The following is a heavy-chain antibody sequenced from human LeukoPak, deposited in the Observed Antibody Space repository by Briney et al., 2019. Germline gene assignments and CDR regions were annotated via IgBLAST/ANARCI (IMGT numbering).Heavy chain of an antibody. Sequence: GGSLRLSCAASGFTFSTHAMSWVRQAPGKGLEWVSAIRSSGDNTYYTDSVKGRFTISRDISKNTLYLQMNSLGVDDTAVYYCAKGTYGGNPGRYFDYWGQGTLVTVSS. D-gene: IGHD4-23*01. CDR3: AKGTYGGNPGRYFDY. CDR2: IRSSGDNT. J-gene: IGHJ4*02. V-gene: IGHV3-23*01. CDR1: GFTFSTHA.